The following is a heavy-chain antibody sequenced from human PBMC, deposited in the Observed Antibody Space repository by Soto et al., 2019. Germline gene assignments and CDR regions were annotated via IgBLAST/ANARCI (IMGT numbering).Heavy chain of an antibody. CDR3: ARGPTDYYDNSGNYFLDY. CDR1: GYTFTTYG. J-gene: IGHJ4*02. Sequence: QGQLVQSGAEVKKPGASVKVSCKASGYTFTTYGMSWVRQAPGQGLDWMGWISTYNGNTKYAERLQGRVTMTTDTTTTTAYMELRSMRSEATAVYYCARGPTDYYDNSGNYFLDYWGQGTLVTVSS. CDR2: ISTYNGNT. D-gene: IGHD3-22*01. V-gene: IGHV1-18*01.